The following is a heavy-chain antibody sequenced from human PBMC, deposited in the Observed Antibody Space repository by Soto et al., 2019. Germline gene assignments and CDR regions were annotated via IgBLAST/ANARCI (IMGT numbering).Heavy chain of an antibody. V-gene: IGHV3-23*01. CDR2: ISGSGGST. D-gene: IGHD2-2*01. CDR1: GFTFSSYA. Sequence: GGSLRLSCAASGFTFSSYAMSWVRQAPGKGLEWVSAISGSGGSTYYADSVKGRFTISRDNSKNTLYLQMNSLRAEDTAVYYCAKGRDIVVVPAAMKGVSPYYYYGMDVWGQGTTVTVSS. J-gene: IGHJ6*02. CDR3: AKGRDIVVVPAAMKGVSPYYYYGMDV.